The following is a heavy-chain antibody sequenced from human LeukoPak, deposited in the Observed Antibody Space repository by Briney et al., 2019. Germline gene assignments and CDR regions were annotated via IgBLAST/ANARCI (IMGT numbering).Heavy chain of an antibody. D-gene: IGHD2-21*01. CDR3: AREGAYCGGDCYPDAFDI. Sequence: SQTLSLTCTVSGGSISSGSHYWGWIRQPAGKGLEWIGRIYTSGSTNYNPSLKSRVTISVDTSKNQFSLKLSSVTAADTAVYYCAREGAYCGGDCYPDAFDIWGQGTMVTVSS. J-gene: IGHJ3*02. V-gene: IGHV4-61*02. CDR2: IYTSGST. CDR1: GGSISSGSHY.